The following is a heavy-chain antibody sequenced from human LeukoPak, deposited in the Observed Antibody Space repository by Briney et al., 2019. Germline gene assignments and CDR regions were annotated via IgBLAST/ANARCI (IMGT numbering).Heavy chain of an antibody. CDR1: GFTFTTYG. CDR3: SRGVAPTTTDYFQH. V-gene: IGHV3-30*19. D-gene: IGHD3-3*01. Sequence: GGSLRLSCAASGFTFTTYGFHWVRQAPGKGLEWVAVISNDGSNKYYADSVKGRFTISRDNSRLTLFLQMNSLRAEDTAVYYCSRGVAPTTTDYFQHWGQGTLVTVSS. CDR2: ISNDGSNK. J-gene: IGHJ1*01.